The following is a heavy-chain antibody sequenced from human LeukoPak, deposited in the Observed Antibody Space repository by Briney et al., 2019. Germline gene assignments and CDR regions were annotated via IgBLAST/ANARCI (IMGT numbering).Heavy chain of an antibody. D-gene: IGHD3-16*01. V-gene: IGHV1-8*01. J-gene: IGHJ5*02. CDR3: ARGPALHKNWVGGRWFDP. CDR1: GYTFTNYD. Sequence: ASVKVSCKASGYTFTNYDINWVRQATGQGLEWMGWMNPKTGNTGYAQNFQGRVTMTRDTSESTAYMELSSLRSEDTAMYYCARGPALHKNWVGGRWFDPWGQGTLVTVSS. CDR2: MNPKTGNT.